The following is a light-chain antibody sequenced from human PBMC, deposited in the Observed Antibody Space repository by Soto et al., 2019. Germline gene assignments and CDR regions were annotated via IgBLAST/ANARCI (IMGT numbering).Light chain of an antibody. V-gene: IGKV3-11*01. CDR1: QSVSSR. CDR2: DVS. Sequence: DMVLTQSPATLSVSPGERVTLSCRASQSVSSRLAWYQQKPGQAPRLLIYDVSTRATGVPARFSGSGSGTDFTLTITSLEPEDFAVYYCQQRNKWPPVTFGGGTKV. J-gene: IGKJ4*01. CDR3: QQRNKWPPVT.